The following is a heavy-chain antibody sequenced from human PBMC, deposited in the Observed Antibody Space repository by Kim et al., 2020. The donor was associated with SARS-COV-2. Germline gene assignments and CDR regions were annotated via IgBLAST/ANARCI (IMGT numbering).Heavy chain of an antibody. CDR3: AKVSGYSSGLFVDY. CDR1: GFPFHSYA. CDR2: NRGSGTST. J-gene: IGHJ4*02. V-gene: IGHV3-23*01. Sequence: GGSLRLSCVASGFPFHSYAMAWVRQAPGKGLEWVSTNRGSGTSTFYADSVKGRLTISRDNSKNTLYLQMSNLRADDTAIYYCAKVSGYSSGLFVDYWGQGNLVTVSS. D-gene: IGHD6-19*01.